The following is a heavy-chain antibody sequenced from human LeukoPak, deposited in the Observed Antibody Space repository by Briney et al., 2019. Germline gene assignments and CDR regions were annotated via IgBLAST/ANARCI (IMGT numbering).Heavy chain of an antibody. CDR2: INHSGST. CDR1: GFTFSSYA. J-gene: IGHJ4*02. Sequence: GSLRLSCAASGFTFSSYAMSWIRQPPGKGLEWIGEINHSGSTNYNPSLKSRVTISVDTSKNQFSLKLSSVTAADTAVYYCARGLSGVVAAIGFDYWGQGTLVTVSS. CDR3: ARGLSGVVAAIGFDY. V-gene: IGHV4-34*01. D-gene: IGHD2-15*01.